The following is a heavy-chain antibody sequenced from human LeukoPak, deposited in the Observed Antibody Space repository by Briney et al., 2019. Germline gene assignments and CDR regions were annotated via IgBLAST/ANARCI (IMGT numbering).Heavy chain of an antibody. V-gene: IGHV3-48*01. Sequence: HTGGSLRLSCTASGFTFSSYSMNWVRQAPGKGLEWVSYITSSSSTIYYVDSVKGRFTISRDNAKNSLYLQMNSLRAEDTAVYYCASRTAYGDYRSYYYYYMDVWGKGTTVTVSS. J-gene: IGHJ6*03. D-gene: IGHD4-17*01. CDR1: GFTFSSYS. CDR3: ASRTAYGDYRSYYYYYMDV. CDR2: ITSSSSTI.